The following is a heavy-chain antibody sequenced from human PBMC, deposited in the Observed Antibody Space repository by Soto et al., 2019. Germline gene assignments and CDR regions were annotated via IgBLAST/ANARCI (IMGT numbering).Heavy chain of an antibody. CDR2: IKSKTDGGTT. CDR3: TTRLPPLFGCTNGVCYSLLDY. J-gene: IGHJ4*02. D-gene: IGHD2-8*01. V-gene: IGHV3-15*01. CDR1: GFTFSNAW. Sequence: GGSLRLSCAASGFTFSNAWMSWVRQAPGKGLEWVGRIKSKTDGGTTDYAAPVKGRFTISRDDSKNTLYLQMNSLKTEETAVYYCTTRLPPLFGCTNGVCYSLLDYWGQGTLVTVSS.